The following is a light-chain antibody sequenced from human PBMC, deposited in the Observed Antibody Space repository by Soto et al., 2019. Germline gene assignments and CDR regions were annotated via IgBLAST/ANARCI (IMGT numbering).Light chain of an antibody. CDR2: QTS. Sequence: EIVMTQSPATLSSFPGDRVTLSCRASQYINTRLAWYQHRPGQAPRLLIYQTSLRAAGIPARFSASGSGTDFTLTISSLEPEDFAVYYCQQYGSTPRTVGQGTKVDIK. CDR1: QYINTR. V-gene: IGKV3-20*01. J-gene: IGKJ1*01. CDR3: QQYGSTPRT.